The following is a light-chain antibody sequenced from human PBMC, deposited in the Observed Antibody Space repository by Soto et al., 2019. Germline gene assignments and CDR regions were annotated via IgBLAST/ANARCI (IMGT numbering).Light chain of an antibody. J-gene: IGLJ1*01. CDR2: DVS. CDR3: RSYTRCSTLGV. CDR1: SSDVGGYNY. V-gene: IGLV2-14*01. Sequence: QSALTQPAPVSGSPGQSITISCTGTSSDVGGYNYVSWYQQHPGKAPTLMIYDVSNRPSGVSNRFSGSKSGNTASLTISGLQAEDEADYYCRSYTRCSTLGVFGTGTKVTVL.